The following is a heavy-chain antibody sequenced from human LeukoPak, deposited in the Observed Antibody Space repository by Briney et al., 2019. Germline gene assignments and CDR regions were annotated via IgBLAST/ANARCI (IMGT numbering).Heavy chain of an antibody. CDR2: INPNSGGT. CDR3: AREGAQGSSGPDY. D-gene: IGHD6-19*01. V-gene: IGHV1-2*02. Sequence: ASVILSCKASGYTFTGYYMHWGRQAPGQGLEWMGWINPNSGGTNYAQKFQGRVTMTRDTSISTAYMELSRLRSDDTAVYYCAREGAQGSSGPDYWGQGTLVTVSS. CDR1: GYTFTGYY. J-gene: IGHJ4*02.